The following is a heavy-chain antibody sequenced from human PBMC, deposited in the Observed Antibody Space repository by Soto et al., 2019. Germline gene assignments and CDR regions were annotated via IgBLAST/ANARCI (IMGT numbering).Heavy chain of an antibody. D-gene: IGHD6-19*01. Sequence: GSLRLSCAASGFTFSSYWMHWVRQAPGKGLVWVSRINSDGSSTSYADSVKGRFTISRDNAKNTLYLQMNSLRAEDTAVYYCARDLVAVAGRYYYGMDVWGQGTTVTSP. J-gene: IGHJ6*02. CDR3: ARDLVAVAGRYYYGMDV. V-gene: IGHV3-74*01. CDR1: GFTFSSYW. CDR2: INSDGSST.